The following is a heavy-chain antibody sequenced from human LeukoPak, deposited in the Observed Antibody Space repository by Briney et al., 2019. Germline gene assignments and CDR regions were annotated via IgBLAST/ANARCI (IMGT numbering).Heavy chain of an antibody. D-gene: IGHD3-10*01. CDR3: HVWFGPSYYYYYMDV. V-gene: IGHV5-51*01. Sequence: AGESLQISCKGSGYIFTSYWIGGVRQMPGKGLEWMGIIYPGDYDTRYSPSFQGQVTISADKSISTAYLQWSSLKASDTAMYYCHVWFGPSYYYYYMDVWGKGTTVTISS. CDR2: IYPGDYDT. J-gene: IGHJ6*03. CDR1: GYIFTSYW.